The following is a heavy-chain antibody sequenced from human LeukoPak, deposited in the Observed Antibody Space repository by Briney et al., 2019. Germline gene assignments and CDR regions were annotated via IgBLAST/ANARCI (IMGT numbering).Heavy chain of an antibody. Sequence: GVSLRLSCAASGFTFYTYGMHWVRQAPGKGLEYVSGIGPDGGTTYYANSVKGRFTISRDNSKYMLYLQMGSLTADDMAVYYCARGAQLTDYWGQGTLVTVSS. CDR1: GFTFYTYG. V-gene: IGHV3-64*01. J-gene: IGHJ4*02. D-gene: IGHD6-13*01. CDR3: ARGAQLTDY. CDR2: IGPDGGTT.